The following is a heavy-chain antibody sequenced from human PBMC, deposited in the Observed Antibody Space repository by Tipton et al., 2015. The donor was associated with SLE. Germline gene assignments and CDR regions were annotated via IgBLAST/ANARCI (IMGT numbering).Heavy chain of an antibody. CDR1: GGSISSGSYY. CDR3: ARTVGSHRNYYFDY. V-gene: IGHV4-61*01. D-gene: IGHD1-26*01. Sequence: TLSLTCTVSGGSISSGSYYWSWIRLPPGKGLECIGYIYYSGSGNYNPSLKSRVTMSIDTSKNQFSMKLSSVTAADTAVYYCARTVGSHRNYYFDYWGQGTLVTVSS. J-gene: IGHJ4*02. CDR2: IYYSGSG.